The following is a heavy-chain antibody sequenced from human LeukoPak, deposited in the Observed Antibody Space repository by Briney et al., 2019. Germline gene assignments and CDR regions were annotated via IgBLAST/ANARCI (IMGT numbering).Heavy chain of an antibody. CDR2: IYYSGST. CDR1: GGSVSSGSYY. Sequence: ASETLSLTCTVSGGSVSSGSYYWSWIRQPPGKGLEWIGYIYYSGSTNYNPSLKSRDTISVDTSKNQFSLKLSSVTAADTAVYYCARVLNYDILTGYLFEEFDYWGQGTLVTVSS. CDR3: ARVLNYDILTGYLFEEFDY. D-gene: IGHD3-9*01. J-gene: IGHJ4*02. V-gene: IGHV4-61*01.